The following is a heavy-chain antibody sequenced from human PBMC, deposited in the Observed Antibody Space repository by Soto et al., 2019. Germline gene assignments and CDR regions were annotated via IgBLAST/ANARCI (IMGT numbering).Heavy chain of an antibody. Sequence: GGSLRLSCAASGFTFSSYAMSWVRQAPGKGLEWVSAISGSGGSTYYADSVKGRFTISRDNSKNTLYLQMNSLRAEDTAVYYCAKDRGPVTVAGTTQFDYWGQGTLVTVSS. V-gene: IGHV3-23*01. CDR2: ISGSGGST. CDR3: AKDRGPVTVAGTTQFDY. J-gene: IGHJ4*02. CDR1: GFTFSSYA. D-gene: IGHD1-7*01.